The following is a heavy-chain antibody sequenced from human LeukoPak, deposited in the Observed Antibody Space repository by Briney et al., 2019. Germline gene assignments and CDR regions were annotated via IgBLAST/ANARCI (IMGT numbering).Heavy chain of an antibody. J-gene: IGHJ4*02. Sequence: PSETLSLTCTVSGGSISSYYWSWIRQPPGKGLEWIGYVYYSGSTNYNPSLKSRVTISVDTSNNQFSLNLNSVTAADTAVYYCARGGYSYGTYDNWGQGTLVTVSS. CDR3: ARGGYSYGTYDN. CDR1: GGSISSYY. V-gene: IGHV4-59*01. D-gene: IGHD5-18*01. CDR2: VYYSGST.